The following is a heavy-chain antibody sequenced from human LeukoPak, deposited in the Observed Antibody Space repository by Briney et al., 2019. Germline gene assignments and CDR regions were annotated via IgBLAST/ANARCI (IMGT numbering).Heavy chain of an antibody. CDR1: GVTFSGYY. Sequence: AETLSLTCAVYGVTFSGYYWSWIRQPPGKGLEWIGDINHSGSTNYNPSLKSRVPISVDTSKNQFSLKLSSVTAADPAVYYCARAGAYYGSGIPLDIWGQGTMVTVSS. V-gene: IGHV4-34*01. J-gene: IGHJ3*02. D-gene: IGHD3-10*01. CDR2: INHSGST. CDR3: ARAGAYYGSGIPLDI.